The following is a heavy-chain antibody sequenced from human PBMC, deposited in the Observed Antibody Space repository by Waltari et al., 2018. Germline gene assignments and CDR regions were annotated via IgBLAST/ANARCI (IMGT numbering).Heavy chain of an antibody. V-gene: IGHV4-38-2*01. CDR2: IYHSGST. CDR3: ARYGGTAMVPDY. J-gene: IGHJ4*02. Sequence: QVQLQQWGAGLLKPSETLSLTCAVSGYSISSGYYWGWIRQPPGKGLEWIGSIYHSGSTYYHPSLKRRVTISVDTSKNQFSLKLSSVTAADTAVYYCARYGGTAMVPDYWGQGTLVTVSS. CDR1: GYSISSGYY. D-gene: IGHD5-18*01.